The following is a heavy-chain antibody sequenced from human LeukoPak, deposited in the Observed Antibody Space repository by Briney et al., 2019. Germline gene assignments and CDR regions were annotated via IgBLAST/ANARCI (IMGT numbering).Heavy chain of an antibody. Sequence: PSETLSLTCAVYGGSFSGYYWSWIRQPPGKGLEWIGEINHSGSTNYNPSLKSRVTISVDTSKNQFSLKLSSVTAADTAVYYCARSRRYSYGYFDYWGQGTLVTVSP. CDR3: ARSRRYSYGYFDY. CDR2: INHSGST. J-gene: IGHJ4*02. CDR1: GGSFSGYY. D-gene: IGHD5-18*01. V-gene: IGHV4-34*01.